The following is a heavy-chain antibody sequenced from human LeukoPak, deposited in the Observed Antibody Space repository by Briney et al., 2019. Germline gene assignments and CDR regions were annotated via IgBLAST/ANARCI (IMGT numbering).Heavy chain of an antibody. CDR3: ARDPAYCGGDCPTDAFDI. D-gene: IGHD2-21*02. J-gene: IGHJ3*02. V-gene: IGHV3-30-3*01. CDR1: GFTFSSYA. Sequence: PGGSLRLSCAASGFTFSSYAMHWVRQAPGKGLEWVAVISYDGSNKYYADSVKGRFTISRDNSKNTLYLQMNSLRAEDTAVYHCARDPAYCGGDCPTDAFDIWGQGTMVTVSS. CDR2: ISYDGSNK.